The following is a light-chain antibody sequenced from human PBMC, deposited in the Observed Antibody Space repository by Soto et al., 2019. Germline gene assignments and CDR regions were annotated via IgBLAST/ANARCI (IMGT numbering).Light chain of an antibody. Sequence: EIVLTQSPGSLSLSPGERATLSCRASQSVSSYLAWYQQKPGQAPRLLIYGASSRATGFPDRFSGSGSGTDFSLNISRLEPDDSAVYYCQQYSSPPRTFGQGTKVEIK. CDR1: QSVSSY. CDR2: GAS. J-gene: IGKJ1*01. CDR3: QQYSSPPRT. V-gene: IGKV3-20*01.